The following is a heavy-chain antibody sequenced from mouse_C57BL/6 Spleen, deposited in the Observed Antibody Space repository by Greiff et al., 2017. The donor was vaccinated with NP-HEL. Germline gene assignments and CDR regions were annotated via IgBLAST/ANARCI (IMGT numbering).Heavy chain of an antibody. CDR3: ARGVFDY. CDR2: INPNNGGT. CDR1: GYTFTDYY. J-gene: IGHJ2*01. V-gene: IGHV1-26*01. Sequence: EVQLQQSGPELVKPGASVKISCMASGYTFTDYYMNWVKQSHGKSLEWIGDINPNNGGTSYNQKFKGKATLTVDKSSSTAYMELRSLTSEDSAVYDCARGVFDYWGQGTTLTVSS.